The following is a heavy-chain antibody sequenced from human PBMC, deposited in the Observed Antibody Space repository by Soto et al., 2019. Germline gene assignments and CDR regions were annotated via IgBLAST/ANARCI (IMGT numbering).Heavy chain of an antibody. D-gene: IGHD4-4*01. Sequence: GESLKISCKGSGYSFTSYWIGWVRQMPGKGLEWMGIIYPGDSDTRYSPSFQGQVTISADKSISTAYLQWSSLKASDTAMYYCARHMGYSKVYYYYYMDVWGKGTTVTVSS. V-gene: IGHV5-51*01. CDR1: GYSFTSYW. CDR2: IYPGDSDT. J-gene: IGHJ6*03. CDR3: ARHMGYSKVYYYYYMDV.